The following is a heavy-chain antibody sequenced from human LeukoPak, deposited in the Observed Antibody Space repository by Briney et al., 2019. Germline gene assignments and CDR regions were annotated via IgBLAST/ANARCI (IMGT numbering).Heavy chain of an antibody. V-gene: IGHV4-4*07. CDR1: GGSISNYY. D-gene: IGHD5-18*01. J-gene: IGHJ6*03. Sequence: SDTLSLTCTVSGGSISNYYWSWIRQPAGKGLEWIGRIYSSGTTNYSPSLKSRVTISLDTSNNQYSLKLSSVTAADTAMYYCARDRGGYSYPYYYMDVWGKGTTVTVSS. CDR3: ARDRGGYSYPYYYMDV. CDR2: IYSSGTT.